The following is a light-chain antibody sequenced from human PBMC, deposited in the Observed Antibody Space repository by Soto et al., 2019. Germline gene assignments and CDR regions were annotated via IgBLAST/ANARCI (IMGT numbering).Light chain of an antibody. CDR3: EAWDDSLSGPAYV. Sequence: QSVLTQPPSASGTPGQRVTISCSGSSSNIGSNYVYWYQQLPGTAPKLLIYRNNQRPSGVPDRFSGSKSGTSASLAISGLRSEDEADYYCEAWDDSLSGPAYVFGTGTKVTVL. CDR2: RNN. J-gene: IGLJ1*01. CDR1: SSNIGSNY. V-gene: IGLV1-47*01.